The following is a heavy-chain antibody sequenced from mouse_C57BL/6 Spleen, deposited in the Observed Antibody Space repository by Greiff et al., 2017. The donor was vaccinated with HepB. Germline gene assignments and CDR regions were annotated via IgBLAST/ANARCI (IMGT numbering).Heavy chain of an antibody. CDR3: ARWGNYYGSSRYFGV. CDR1: GYTFPSYW. Sequence: VQLKQPGAELVRPGTSVKLSCKASGYTFPSYWMHWVKQRPGQGLEWIGVIDPSDSYTNYNQKFKGKATLTVDTSSSTAYMQLSSLTSEDSAVYYCARWGNYYGSSRYFGVWGTGTTVTVSS. D-gene: IGHD1-1*01. V-gene: IGHV1-59*01. CDR2: IDPSDSYT. J-gene: IGHJ1*03.